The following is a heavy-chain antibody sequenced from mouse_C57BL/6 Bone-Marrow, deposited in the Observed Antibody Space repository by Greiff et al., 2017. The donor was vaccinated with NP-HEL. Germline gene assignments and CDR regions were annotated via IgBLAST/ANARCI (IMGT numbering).Heavy chain of an antibody. V-gene: IGHV1-15*01. Sequence: VKVVESGAELVRPGASVTLSCKASGYTFTDYEMHWVKQTPVHGLEWIGAIDPETGGTAYNQKFKGKAILTADKSSSTAYMELRSLTSEDAAVYYCLYDGYFPFAYWGQGTLVTVSA. CDR2: IDPETGGT. CDR3: LYDGYFPFAY. J-gene: IGHJ3*01. D-gene: IGHD2-3*01. CDR1: GYTFTDYE.